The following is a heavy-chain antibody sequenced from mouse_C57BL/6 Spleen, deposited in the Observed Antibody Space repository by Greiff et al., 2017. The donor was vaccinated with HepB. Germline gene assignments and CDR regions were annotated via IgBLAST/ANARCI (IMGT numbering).Heavy chain of an antibody. J-gene: IGHJ4*01. D-gene: IGHD2-5*01. CDR2: IWSGGST. CDR1: GFSLTSYG. Sequence: QVQLKESGPGLVQPSQSLSITCTVSGFSLTSYGVHWVRQSPGKGLEWLGVIWSGGSTDYNAAFISRLSISKDNSKSQVFFKMNSLQADDTAIYYCARDPPLGTLYSNFMDYWGQGTSVTVSS. CDR3: ARDPPLGTLYSNFMDY. V-gene: IGHV2-2*01.